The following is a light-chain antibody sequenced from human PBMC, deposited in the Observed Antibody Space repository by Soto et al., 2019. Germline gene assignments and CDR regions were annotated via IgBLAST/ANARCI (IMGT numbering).Light chain of an antibody. J-gene: IGKJ1*01. CDR2: GAS. V-gene: IGKV3-20*01. CDR1: QSASGNY. CDR3: HQYGSSRA. Sequence: EIVLTQSPGTLSLSPGERATLSCRASQSASGNYLAWYQQKPGQAPRLLIYGASTRATGTPDRFSGSGSGTDFTLTISRLEPVDFAVYYCHQYGSSRAFGQGTKVEIK.